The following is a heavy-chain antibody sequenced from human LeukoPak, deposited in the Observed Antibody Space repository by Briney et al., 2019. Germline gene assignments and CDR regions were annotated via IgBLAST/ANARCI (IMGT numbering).Heavy chain of an antibody. CDR1: GYTFTSYY. Sequence: ASVKVSCKASGYTFTSYYMHWVRQAPGQWLEWMGIINPSGGSTSYAQKFQGRVTMTRDTSTSTVYMELSSLRSEDTAVYYCARDRAITMIVVGKSDAFDIWGQGTMVTVSS. J-gene: IGHJ3*02. V-gene: IGHV1-46*01. CDR3: ARDRAITMIVVGKSDAFDI. D-gene: IGHD3-22*01. CDR2: INPSGGST.